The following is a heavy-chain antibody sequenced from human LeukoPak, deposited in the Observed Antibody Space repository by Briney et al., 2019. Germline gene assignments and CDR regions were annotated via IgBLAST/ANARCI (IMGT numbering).Heavy chain of an antibody. Sequence: SVKVSCKASGGTFSNNAISWVRQAPGQGLEWMGGFIAIFGTGNYAQKFQGRVTITTDEYTSTAYMELTSLSSEDTAVYYCAREGATRDGYNVGAFDIWGQGTMVIVSS. D-gene: IGHD5-24*01. CDR1: GGTFSNNA. J-gene: IGHJ3*02. CDR2: FIAIFGTG. CDR3: AREGATRDGYNVGAFDI. V-gene: IGHV1-69*05.